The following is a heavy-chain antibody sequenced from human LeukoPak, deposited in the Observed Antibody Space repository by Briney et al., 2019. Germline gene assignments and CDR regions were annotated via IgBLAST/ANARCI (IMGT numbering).Heavy chain of an antibody. V-gene: IGHV3-53*01. CDR2: IYSGGRT. CDR1: GFTVSSNY. J-gene: IGHJ3*02. D-gene: IGHD7-27*01. CDR3: ASDTGIDAFDI. Sequence: PGGSLRLSCAASGFTVSSNYMSWVRQAPGKGLEWVSVIYSGGRTNYADSVKGRFTISRDNSKNTLYLQMNSLRAEDTAVYYCASDTGIDAFDIWGQGTMVTVSS.